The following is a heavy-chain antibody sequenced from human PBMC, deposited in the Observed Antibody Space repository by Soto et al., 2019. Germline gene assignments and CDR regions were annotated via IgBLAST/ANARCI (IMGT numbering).Heavy chain of an antibody. CDR1: GYTFTSYG. J-gene: IGHJ6*02. CDR2: ISAYNGNT. V-gene: IGHV1-18*01. Sequence: APVKVSCKASGYTFTSYGISWVRQAPGQGLEWMGWISAYNGNTNYAQKLQGRVTMTTDTSTSTAYMELRSLRSDDTAVYYCARDLWFGELLPTDYYYYGMDVWGQGTTVTVSS. D-gene: IGHD3-10*01. CDR3: ARDLWFGELLPTDYYYYGMDV.